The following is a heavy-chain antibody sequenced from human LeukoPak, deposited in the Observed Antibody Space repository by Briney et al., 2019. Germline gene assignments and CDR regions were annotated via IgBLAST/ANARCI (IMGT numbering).Heavy chain of an antibody. D-gene: IGHD1-26*01. Sequence: SETLSLTCTVSGGSISGYYWSWIRQPPGKGLEAIGYNSHSGSTNYNPSLKSRVTISVDTSKNQFSLKLTSVTAADTAVYYCARGRWDLPIWGQGTMVTVSS. CDR1: GGSISGYY. V-gene: IGHV4-59*01. CDR2: NSHSGST. CDR3: ARGRWDLPI. J-gene: IGHJ3*02.